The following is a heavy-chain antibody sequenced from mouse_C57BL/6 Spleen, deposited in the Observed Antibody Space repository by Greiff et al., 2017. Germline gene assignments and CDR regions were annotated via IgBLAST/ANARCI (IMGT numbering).Heavy chain of an antibody. V-gene: IGHV1-22*01. D-gene: IGHD4-1*01. J-gene: IGHJ2*01. CDR3: ARWGNWGVDY. CDR1: GYTFTDYN. Sequence: VQLKESGPELVKPGASVKMSCKASGYTFTDYNMHWVKQSHGKSLEWIGYINPNNGGTSYNQKFKGKATLTVNKSSSTAYMELRSLTSEDSAVYYCARWGNWGVDYWGQGTTLTVSS. CDR2: INPNNGGT.